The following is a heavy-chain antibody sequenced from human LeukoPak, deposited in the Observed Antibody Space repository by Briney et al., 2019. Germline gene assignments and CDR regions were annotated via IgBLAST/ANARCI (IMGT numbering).Heavy chain of an antibody. CDR2: IYYSGST. D-gene: IGHD1-26*01. CDR3: ARHDMDEAGAGLDYFDS. J-gene: IGHJ4*02. Sequence: SETLSLTCSVSGGSISRYYWSWIRQPPGKGLEWIGYIYYSGSTNYNPSLKSRVTISVDTSKNQFSLKLSSVTAADTAVYYCARHDMDEAGAGLDYFDSWGQGTLVTVSS. CDR1: GGSISRYY. V-gene: IGHV4-59*08.